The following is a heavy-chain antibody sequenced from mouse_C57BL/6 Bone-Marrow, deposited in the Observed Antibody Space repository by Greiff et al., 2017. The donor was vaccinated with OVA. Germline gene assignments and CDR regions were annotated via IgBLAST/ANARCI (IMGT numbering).Heavy chain of an antibody. V-gene: IGHV1-69*01. CDR2: IDPSDSYT. CDR3: ARGGTGDYYAMDY. D-gene: IGHD3-3*01. CDR1: GYTFTSYW. J-gene: IGHJ4*01. Sequence: VQLQQSGAELVMPGASVKLSCKASGYTFTSYWLHWVKQRPGHGLEWIGKIDPSDSYTNYNQKFKGKSTLTVDKTSSTAYMQLSILTSEDSSVYYCARGGTGDYYAMDYWGQGTSVTVSS.